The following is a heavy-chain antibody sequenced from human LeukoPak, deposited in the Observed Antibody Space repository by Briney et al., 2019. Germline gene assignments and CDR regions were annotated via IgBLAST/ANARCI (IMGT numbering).Heavy chain of an antibody. CDR2: IYYSGST. V-gene: IGHV4-39*01. CDR3: ARRWFGELSYHWYFDL. CDR1: GGSISSSSYY. Sequence: SETLSLTCTVSGGSISSSSYYWGWIRQPPGKGLEWIGSIYYSGSTYYNPSLKSRVTISVDTSKNQFSLKLSSVTAADTAVYYCARRWFGELSYHWYFDLWGRGTLVTVSS. D-gene: IGHD3-10*01. J-gene: IGHJ2*01.